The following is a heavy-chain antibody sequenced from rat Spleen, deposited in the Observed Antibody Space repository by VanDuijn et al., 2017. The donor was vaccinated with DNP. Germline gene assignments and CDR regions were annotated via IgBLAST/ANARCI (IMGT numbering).Heavy chain of an antibody. CDR3: ARHGRVTTVATYWYFDF. J-gene: IGHJ1*01. Sequence: EVQLVETGGGLVQPGRSLKVSCVASGFTFRSYWMYWIRQAPGKGLEWVASIDTDGDNTYYLDSVKGRFTISRENTENTVYLQMNSLRFDDTATYYCARHGRVTTVATYWYFDFWGPGTMVTVSS. CDR1: GFTFRSYW. D-gene: IGHD1-3*01. CDR2: IDTDGDNT. V-gene: IGHV5-58*01.